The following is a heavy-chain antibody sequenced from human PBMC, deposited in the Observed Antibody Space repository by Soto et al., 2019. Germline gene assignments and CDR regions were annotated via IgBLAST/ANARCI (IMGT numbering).Heavy chain of an antibody. V-gene: IGHV4-39*01. D-gene: IGHD6-19*01. CDR3: ARQEYSSGWYLY. CDR2: IYYSGST. Sequence: PSETLSLTCTVSGGSISSSSYYWGWIRQPPGKGLEWIGSIYYSGSTYYNPSLKSRVTISVDTSKNQFSLKLSSVTAADTAVYYCARQEYSSGWYLYWGQGTLVTVSS. CDR1: GGSISSSSYY. J-gene: IGHJ4*02.